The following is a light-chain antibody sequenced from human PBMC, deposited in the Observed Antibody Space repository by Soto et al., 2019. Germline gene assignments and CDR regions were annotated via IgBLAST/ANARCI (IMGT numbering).Light chain of an antibody. CDR2: AAS. V-gene: IGKV1-6*01. CDR1: QDIRSD. Sequence: AIQMTQSPSSLSASVGDRVTVTCRASQDIRSDVGWYQQKPGQAPKVLMYAASRLHSGVPSRFSGSGPGTDFVLTISSLQLEDVATYYCLQNNNYPLTFGGGTKVEIK. CDR3: LQNNNYPLT. J-gene: IGKJ4*01.